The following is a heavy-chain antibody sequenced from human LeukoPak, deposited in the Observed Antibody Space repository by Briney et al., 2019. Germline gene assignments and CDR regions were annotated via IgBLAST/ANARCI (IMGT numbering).Heavy chain of an antibody. V-gene: IGHV4-39*07. D-gene: IGHD6-19*01. CDR1: GGSISTGSYY. CDR3: ARVPYSIGWYQYYFDY. Sequence: SETLPLTCTVSGGSISTGSYYWGWIRQPPGKGLEWIGSIYYSGTTYYNPSLKSRVTISVDTSKDQFSLKLTSVTAADTAVYYCARVPYSIGWYQYYFDYWGQGTLVTVSS. CDR2: IYYSGTT. J-gene: IGHJ4*02.